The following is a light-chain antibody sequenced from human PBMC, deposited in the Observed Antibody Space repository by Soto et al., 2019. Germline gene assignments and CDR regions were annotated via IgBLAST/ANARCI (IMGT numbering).Light chain of an antibody. CDR3: CSYAGSPWV. Sequence: QSALTQPRSVSGSSGQSVTISCTGTSSDVGGYNYVSWYQQHPGKAPKLMIYDVSQRPSGVPDRFSGSKSGNTASLTISGLQAEDEADYYCCSYAGSPWVFGGGTKLTVL. V-gene: IGLV2-11*01. CDR1: SSDVGGYNY. CDR2: DVS. J-gene: IGLJ3*02.